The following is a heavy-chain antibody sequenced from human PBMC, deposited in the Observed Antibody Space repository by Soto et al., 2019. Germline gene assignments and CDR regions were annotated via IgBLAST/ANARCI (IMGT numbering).Heavy chain of an antibody. D-gene: IGHD1-26*01. CDR3: ARDRSGSYFSSYGMDV. CDR1: GFTFSSYA. Sequence: GGSPRLSCAASGFTFSSYAMHWVRQAPGKGLEWVAVISYDGSNKYYADSVKGRFTISRDNSKNTLYLQMNSLRAEDTAVYYCARDRSGSYFSSYGMDVWGQGTTVTVSS. CDR2: ISYDGSNK. V-gene: IGHV3-30-3*01. J-gene: IGHJ6*02.